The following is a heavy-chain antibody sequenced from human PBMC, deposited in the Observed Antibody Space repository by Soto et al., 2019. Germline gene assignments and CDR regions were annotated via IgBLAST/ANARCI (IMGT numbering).Heavy chain of an antibody. V-gene: IGHV4-59*12. J-gene: IGHJ4*01. CDR2: VANSGKS. CDR1: GGSPSYYY. CDR3: ARDDRNDYIGNFVY. D-gene: IGHD4-4*01. Sequence: LSLTCTISGGSPSYYYWSWVRQPPGKGLEWIGNVANSGKSSYSPSLRSRLTISVDTSNTRLSLTLSSVTAADTAVYYCARDDRNDYIGNFVYLGQGTLVTVSS.